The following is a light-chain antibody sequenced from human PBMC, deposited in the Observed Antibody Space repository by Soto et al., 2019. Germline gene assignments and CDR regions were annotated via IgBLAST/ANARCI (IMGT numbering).Light chain of an antibody. CDR2: DAS. J-gene: IGKJ1*01. CDR3: QQYNSYSWT. Sequence: DIQMTQSPSTLSASVGDRVTITCRASQSISSWLAWYQQKPGKAPKLLIYDASILESVVPSSLSGSGSGKAFTLTISSLQPDDFATYYFQQYNSYSWTFGQGTKVEIK. V-gene: IGKV1-5*01. CDR1: QSISSW.